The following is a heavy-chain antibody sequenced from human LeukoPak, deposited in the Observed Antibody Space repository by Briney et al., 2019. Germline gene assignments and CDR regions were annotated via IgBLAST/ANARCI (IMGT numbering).Heavy chain of an antibody. V-gene: IGHV3-30*04. CDR1: GFTFSSYA. CDR2: ISYDGSNK. D-gene: IGHD3-22*01. J-gene: IGHJ4*02. Sequence: GGSLRLSCAASGFTFSSYAMHWVRQAPGKGLEWVAVISYDGSNKNYADSVKGRFTISRDNSKNTLYLQMSSLRAEDTAVYYCAREGYYDSSGYYPTGVDYWGQGTLVTVSS. CDR3: AREGYYDSSGYYPTGVDY.